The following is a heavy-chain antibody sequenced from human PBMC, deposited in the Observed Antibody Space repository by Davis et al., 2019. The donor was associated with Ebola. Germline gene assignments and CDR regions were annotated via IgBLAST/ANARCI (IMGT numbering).Heavy chain of an antibody. CDR1: GYTFTSYY. D-gene: IGHD3-22*01. Sequence: ASVKVSCKASGYTFTSYYMHWVRQAPGQGLEWTGIINPSGGSTRYAQKFQGRVTMTRDTSTSTVYMELSSLRSEDTAVYYCARDRGRAYYDSSGYYYMGPSAMIDWGQGTLVTVSS. CDR3: ARDRGRAYYDSSGYYYMGPSAMID. CDR2: INPSGGST. V-gene: IGHV1-46*01. J-gene: IGHJ4*02.